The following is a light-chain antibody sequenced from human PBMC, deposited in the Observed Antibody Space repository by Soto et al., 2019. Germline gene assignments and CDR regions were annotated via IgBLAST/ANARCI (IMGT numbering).Light chain of an antibody. CDR3: QQYGNSPIT. CDR1: QSVGSY. Sequence: EIVLTQSPATLSLSPGERTTLSCRASQSVGSYLAWYQQKPGQAPRLLIYASSNRATGIPDRFSGSASGPDFTLTINRLEPEDFAVYYCQQYGNSPITFGQGTRLEIK. V-gene: IGKV3-20*01. J-gene: IGKJ5*01. CDR2: ASS.